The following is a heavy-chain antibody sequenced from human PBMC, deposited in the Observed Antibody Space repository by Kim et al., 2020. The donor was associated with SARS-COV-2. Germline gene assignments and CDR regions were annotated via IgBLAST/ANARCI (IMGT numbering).Heavy chain of an antibody. V-gene: IGHV4-31*02. Sequence: LKSRVTISVDTSKNQFSLKLSSVTAADTAVYYCASLNRYYDFWSLYGMDVWGQGTTVTVSS. D-gene: IGHD3-3*01. J-gene: IGHJ6*02. CDR3: ASLNRYYDFWSLYGMDV.